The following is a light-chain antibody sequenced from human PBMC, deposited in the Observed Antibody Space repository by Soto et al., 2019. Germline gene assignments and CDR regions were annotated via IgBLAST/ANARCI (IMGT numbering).Light chain of an antibody. Sequence: DIQMTQSPSSLSASVRDRVTITCRASQAISNFLNWYQQKPGKAPKLLIYAASSLQSGVPSRFSGSGSGTDFTLTISSLQPEDFATYYCQQSYSSPTFGGGTKVAIK. V-gene: IGKV1-39*01. J-gene: IGKJ4*01. CDR1: QAISNF. CDR2: AAS. CDR3: QQSYSSPT.